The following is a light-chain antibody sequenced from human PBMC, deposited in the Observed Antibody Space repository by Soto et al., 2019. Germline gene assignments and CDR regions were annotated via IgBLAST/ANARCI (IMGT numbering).Light chain of an antibody. V-gene: IGKV3-11*01. CDR1: QSVSTY. CDR2: DAS. J-gene: IGKJ2*01. CDR3: QQRNNWPNT. Sequence: EIVLTQSPATLSLSPGERATLSCRASQSVSTYLAWYQQKPGQAPRLLIYDASNRATGIPARFSGSGSGTDFTLTISSLEPEDFALYYCQQRNNWPNTFGQGTKLEIK.